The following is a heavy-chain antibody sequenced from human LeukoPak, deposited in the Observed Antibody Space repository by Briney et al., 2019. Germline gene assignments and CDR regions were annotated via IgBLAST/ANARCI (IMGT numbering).Heavy chain of an antibody. D-gene: IGHD1-26*01. CDR3: AKDIGSYPDY. J-gene: IGHJ4*02. Sequence: GGSLRLSCAASGFTFDNYAMHWVRQAPGKGLEWVAFIRYDGSNKYYADSVKGRFTISRDNSKNTLYLQMNSLRAEDTAVYYCAKDIGSYPDYWGQGTLVTVSS. CDR2: IRYDGSNK. V-gene: IGHV3-30*02. CDR1: GFTFDNYA.